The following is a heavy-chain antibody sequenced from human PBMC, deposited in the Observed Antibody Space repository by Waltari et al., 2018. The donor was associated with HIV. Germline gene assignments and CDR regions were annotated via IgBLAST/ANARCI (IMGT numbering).Heavy chain of an antibody. D-gene: IGHD6-6*01. J-gene: IGHJ5*02. CDR2: ISSSSSYI. Sequence: EVQLVESGGGLVKPGGSLRLSCAASGFTFSSYSMNWVRQAPGKGLEWVSSISSSSSYIYYADSVKGRFTIARDNAKNSLYLQMNSLRAEDTAVYYCARDGSIAARGYNWFDPWGQGTLVTVSS. CDR3: ARDGSIAARGYNWFDP. V-gene: IGHV3-21*01. CDR1: GFTFSSYS.